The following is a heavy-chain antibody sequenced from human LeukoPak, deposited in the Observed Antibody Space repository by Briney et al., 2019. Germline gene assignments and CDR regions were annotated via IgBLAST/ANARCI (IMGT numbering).Heavy chain of an antibody. CDR1: RFTFSNAW. CDR3: AIDEPNYAPYDFDY. Sequence: GGSLRLSCAASRFTFSNAWMNCVRQAPGKGLEWVGRIKSKVDGETTDYAAPVKGRFTISRDDSNSMVYLQMNSLKIEDTAVYYCAIDEPNYAPYDFDYWGQGTLVAVSS. CDR2: IKSKVDGETT. J-gene: IGHJ4*02. D-gene: IGHD4/OR15-4a*01. V-gene: IGHV3-15*01.